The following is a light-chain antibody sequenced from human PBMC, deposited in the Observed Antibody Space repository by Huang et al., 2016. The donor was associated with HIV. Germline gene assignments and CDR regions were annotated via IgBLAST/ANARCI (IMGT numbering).Light chain of an antibody. CDR1: HSIKNY. J-gene: IGKJ4*01. CDR3: QQRSDRVT. V-gene: IGKV3-11*01. CDR2: DSS. Sequence: EIVLTQSPATLSLLPGDRVSLSCRASHSIKNYLAWYQQTPGQAPKLLIYDSSIRAPGIPARCSGSGSGTDFTLTISSLETEDVAMYYCQQRSDRVTFGGGTNIEI.